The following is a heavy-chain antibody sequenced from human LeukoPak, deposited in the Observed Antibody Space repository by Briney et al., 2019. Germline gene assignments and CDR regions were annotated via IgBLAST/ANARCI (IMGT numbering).Heavy chain of an antibody. V-gene: IGHV4-30-2*01. CDR2: IYHSGST. Sequence: SQTLSLTCAVSGGSISSGGYSWSWIRQPPGKGLEWIGYIYHSGSTYYNPSLKSRVTISVDRSKNQFSLKLSSVTAAVTAVYYCARDPLYCTNGVCYPGNFDYWGQGTLVTVSS. J-gene: IGHJ4*02. CDR3: ARDPLYCTNGVCYPGNFDY. CDR1: GGSISSGGYS. D-gene: IGHD2-8*01.